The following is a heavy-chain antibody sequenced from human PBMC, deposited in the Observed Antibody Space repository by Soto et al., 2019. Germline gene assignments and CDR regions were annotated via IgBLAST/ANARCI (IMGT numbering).Heavy chain of an antibody. CDR3: ATHPPYGPFDH. Sequence: QLQLQESGPGLVKPSETLSLTCTVSGGSISSSSNHWGWIRQPPGKGLEWIGNIYYSENTYYNPSLKSRVTISVDTSKNPFSLRLTSVTAADTAVYYCATHPPYGPFDHWGQGTLVTVSS. J-gene: IGHJ5*02. CDR2: IYYSENT. D-gene: IGHD4-17*01. CDR1: GGSISSSSNH. V-gene: IGHV4-39*01.